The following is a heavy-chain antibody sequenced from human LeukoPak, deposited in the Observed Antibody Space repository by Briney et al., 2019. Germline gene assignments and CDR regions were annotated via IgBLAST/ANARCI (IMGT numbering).Heavy chain of an antibody. CDR3: XXXXXXXXXDXSHHXDASDI. J-gene: IGHJ3*02. V-gene: IGHV3-20*04. CDR2: INWNGRNV. Sequence: GGSLRLSCAASGFIFSTYCMNWVRQAPGKGLEWVANINWNGRNVDYADSVKGRFTISRDKAMNSLHHQMNSLRAEDTAVYYCXXXXXXXXXDXSHHXDASDIWGPGTMVIVSS. CDR1: GFIFSTYC.